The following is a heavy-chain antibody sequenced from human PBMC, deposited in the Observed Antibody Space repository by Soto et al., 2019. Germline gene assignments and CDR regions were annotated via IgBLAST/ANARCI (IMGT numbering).Heavy chain of an antibody. D-gene: IGHD2-2*02. V-gene: IGHV1-69*13. CDR2: IIPIFGTA. Sequence: SVKVSCKASGGTFSSYAISWVRQAPGQGXEWMGGIIPIFGTANYAQKFQGRVTITADESTSTAYMELSSLRSEDTAVYYCARSQIVVVPAAIRRYFDYWGQGTLVTVSS. CDR1: GGTFSSYA. CDR3: ARSQIVVVPAAIRRYFDY. J-gene: IGHJ4*02.